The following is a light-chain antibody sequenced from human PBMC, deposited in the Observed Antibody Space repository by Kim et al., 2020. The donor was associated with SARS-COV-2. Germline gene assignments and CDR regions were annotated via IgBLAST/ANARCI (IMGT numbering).Light chain of an antibody. V-gene: IGLV1-40*01. J-gene: IGLJ2*01. CDR3: QSYDSSLSGSV. CDR1: SSNIGAGYD. Sequence: RVTSSCTGSSSNIGAGYDLHWYQQLPGTAPKLLIYGNSNRPSGVPDRFSGSKSGTSASLAITGLQAEDEADYYCQSYDSSLSGSVFGGGTQLTVL. CDR2: GNS.